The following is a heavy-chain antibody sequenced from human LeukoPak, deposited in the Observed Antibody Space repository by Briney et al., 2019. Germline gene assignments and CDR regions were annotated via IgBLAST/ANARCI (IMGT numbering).Heavy chain of an antibody. V-gene: IGHV3-23*01. Sequence: GGSLRLSCAASGFTFSSYAMSWVRQAPGKGLEWVATFSGIGGSTYYADSVKGRFTISRDNSMNTLYLQMNSLRAEDTAVYYCAKVYRGFTDYFDYWGQGTLVTVSS. CDR3: AKVYRGFTDYFDY. CDR2: FSGIGGST. CDR1: GFTFSSYA. J-gene: IGHJ4*02. D-gene: IGHD5-12*01.